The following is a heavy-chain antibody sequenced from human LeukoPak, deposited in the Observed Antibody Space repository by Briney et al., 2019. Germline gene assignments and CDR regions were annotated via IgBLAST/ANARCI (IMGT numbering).Heavy chain of an antibody. V-gene: IGHV4-61*02. J-gene: IGHJ4*02. CDR2: IYTSGST. CDR3: ARSYYGSGSYYPSFDY. Sequence: SETLSLTCTVSGGSISSGSYYWSWIRQPAGKGLEWIGRIYTSGSTNYNPSLKSRVTISVDTSKNQFSLKLSSVTAADTAVYYCARSYYGSGSYYPSFDYWGQGTLVTVSS. D-gene: IGHD3-10*01. CDR1: GGSISSGSYY.